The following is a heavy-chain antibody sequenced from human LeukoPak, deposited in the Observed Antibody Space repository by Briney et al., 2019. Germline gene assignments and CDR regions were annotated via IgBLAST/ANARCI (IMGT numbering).Heavy chain of an antibody. CDR3: ARHYYDSSGYPYYYYYGMDV. CDR1: GGSFSGYY. Sequence: SETLSLTCAVYGGSFSGYYWSWIRQPPGKGLEWIGYIYHSGSTYYNPSLKSRVTISVDRSKNQFSLKLSSVTAADTAVYYCARHYYDSSGYPYYYYYGMDVWGQETTVTVSS. CDR2: IYHSGST. J-gene: IGHJ6*02. D-gene: IGHD3-22*01. V-gene: IGHV4-34*01.